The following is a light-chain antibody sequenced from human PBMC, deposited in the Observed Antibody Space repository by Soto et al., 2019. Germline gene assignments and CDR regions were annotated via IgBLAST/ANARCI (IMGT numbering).Light chain of an antibody. Sequence: QSVLTQPASVSGSPGQSITISCTGTSSDIGGYNFVSWYQQHPGKAPKLMIYDVSNRPSGVSNRFSGSKSGNTASLTISGLQAEDEADYYCSPYQGEPPPLFFGGGTSSPS. CDR3: SPYQGEPPPLF. CDR2: DVS. J-gene: IGLJ2*01. CDR1: SSDIGGYNF. V-gene: IGLV2-14*01.